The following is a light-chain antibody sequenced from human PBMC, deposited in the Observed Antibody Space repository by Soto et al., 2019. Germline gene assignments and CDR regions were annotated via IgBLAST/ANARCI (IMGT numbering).Light chain of an antibody. CDR1: RSNIGTNT. CDR2: NNN. V-gene: IGLV1-44*01. J-gene: IGLJ3*02. CDR3: AVWDDSLNGWV. Sequence: QSVVTQPPSASGTPGQRVTISCSGSRSNIGTNTVNWYQQLPGTAPKLLISNNNQRPSGVPDRISGSKSDTSASLAISGLQAEDESDYYCAVWDDSLNGWVFGGGTKVTVL.